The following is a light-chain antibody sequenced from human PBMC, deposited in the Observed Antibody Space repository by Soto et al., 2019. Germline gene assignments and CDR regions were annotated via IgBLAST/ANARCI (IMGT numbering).Light chain of an antibody. Sequence: IQMTQSPSTLSASVGDRVTITCRASHNIERRLAWYQQKPGKAPSILIFEVSTLHSGGPSRFSGSGSGTDFTLTISSLQPDDFATYYCQQFAISTTFGQGTKVEVK. V-gene: IGKV1-5*01. J-gene: IGKJ1*01. CDR3: QQFAISTT. CDR2: EVS. CDR1: HNIERR.